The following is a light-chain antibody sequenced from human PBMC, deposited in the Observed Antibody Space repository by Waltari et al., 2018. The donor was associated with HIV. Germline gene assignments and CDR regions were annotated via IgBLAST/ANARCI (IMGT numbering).Light chain of an antibody. J-gene: IGLJ1*01. Sequence: QTVVTQEPSFSVSPGGTVTPTSGLTSGSVPHTSAHRWYRQTPGQSPRTLIYNTNIRSSGVPDRFSGSILGNKAALTITGAQADDESHYYCVLYVGSGIYVFGPGTEVTVL. CDR2: NTN. CDR1: SGSVPHTSA. CDR3: VLYVGSGIYV. V-gene: IGLV8-61*01.